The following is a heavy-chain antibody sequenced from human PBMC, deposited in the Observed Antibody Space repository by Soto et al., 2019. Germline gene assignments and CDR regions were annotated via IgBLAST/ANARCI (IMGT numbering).Heavy chain of an antibody. Sequence: QVQLVESGGGLVKPGGSLRLSCAASGFTFNDYYMSWIRQAPGKGLEWVSYISSSGTIYYADSVKGRFTISRDNAKNSXSLQMNSLRVEDTAMYYCARDGYCISTSCYGHGMDVWGQGTTVTVSS. J-gene: IGHJ6*02. CDR1: GFTFNDYY. D-gene: IGHD2-2*01. CDR2: ISSSGTI. V-gene: IGHV3-11*01. CDR3: ARDGYCISTSCYGHGMDV.